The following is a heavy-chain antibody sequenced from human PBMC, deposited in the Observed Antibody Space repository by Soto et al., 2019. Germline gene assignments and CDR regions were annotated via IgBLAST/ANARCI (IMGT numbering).Heavy chain of an antibody. CDR3: AKGAERATYFEY. Sequence: GGSLRLSCAASGFTFSSYAMHWVRQAPGKGLEWVAVISYDGSNKYYADSVKGRFTISRDNSKNTLYLQMNSLRAEDTAVYYWAKGAERATYFEYWGQGTLVTVSS. CDR2: ISYDGSNK. CDR1: GFTFSSYA. V-gene: IGHV3-30-3*01. J-gene: IGHJ4*02.